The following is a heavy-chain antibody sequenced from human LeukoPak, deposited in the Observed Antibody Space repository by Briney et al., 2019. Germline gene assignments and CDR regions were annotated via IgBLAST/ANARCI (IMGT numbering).Heavy chain of an antibody. CDR3: ARGLFPSGYSTAGY. D-gene: IGHD3-3*01. Sequence: ASVKVSCEASRYTFTSYGTSGVRQAPRQGLEWMGWITAYNGNTNYAQKLQGRVTMTTDTSTSTAYMELRSLRSDDTAVYYCARGLFPSGYSTAGYWGQGTLVTVSS. J-gene: IGHJ4*02. CDR1: RYTFTSYG. CDR2: ITAYNGNT. V-gene: IGHV1-18*01.